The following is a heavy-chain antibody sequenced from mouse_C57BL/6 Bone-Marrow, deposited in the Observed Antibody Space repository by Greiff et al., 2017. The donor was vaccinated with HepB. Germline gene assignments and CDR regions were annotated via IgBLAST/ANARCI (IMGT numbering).Heavy chain of an antibody. V-gene: IGHV1-55*01. Sequence: QVQLQQPGAELVKPGASVKMSCKASGYTFTSYWITWVKQRPGQGLEWIGDIYPGSGSTNYNEKFKSKATLTVDTSSSTAYMQLSSRTSEDSAVYYCARKEDGYYPGMDYWGQGTSVTVSS. CDR2: IYPGSGST. J-gene: IGHJ4*01. CDR3: ARKEDGYYPGMDY. D-gene: IGHD2-3*01. CDR1: GYTFTSYW.